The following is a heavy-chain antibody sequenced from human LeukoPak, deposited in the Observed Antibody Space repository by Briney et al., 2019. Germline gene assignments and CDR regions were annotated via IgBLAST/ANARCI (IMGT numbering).Heavy chain of an antibody. J-gene: IGHJ4*02. D-gene: IGHD3-16*02. CDR1: GGSFSGYY. CDR2: INHSGGT. Sequence: SETLSLTCAVYGGSFSGYYWSWIRQPPGKGLEWIGEINHSGGTNYNPSLKSRVTISVDTSKNQFSLKLSSVTAADTAVYYCARDGVYDYVWGSYRPFDYWGQGTLVTVSS. V-gene: IGHV4-34*01. CDR3: ARDGVYDYVWGSYRPFDY.